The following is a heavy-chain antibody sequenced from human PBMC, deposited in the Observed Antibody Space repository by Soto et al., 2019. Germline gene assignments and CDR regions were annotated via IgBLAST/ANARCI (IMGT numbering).Heavy chain of an antibody. Sequence: SETLSLTCTVSGGSISSSSYYWGWIRQPPGKGLEWIGSIYYSGSTYYNPSLKSRVTISVDTSKNQFSLKLSSVTAADTAVYYCGGIAAAGEVWFDPWGQGTLVTVSS. CDR1: GGSISSSSYY. CDR3: GGIAAAGEVWFDP. J-gene: IGHJ5*02. CDR2: IYYSGST. V-gene: IGHV4-39*01. D-gene: IGHD6-13*01.